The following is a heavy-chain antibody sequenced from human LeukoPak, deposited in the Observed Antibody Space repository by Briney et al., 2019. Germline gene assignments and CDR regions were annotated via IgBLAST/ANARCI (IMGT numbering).Heavy chain of an antibody. J-gene: IGHJ4*02. CDR1: GFTFSSYA. V-gene: IGHV3-48*02. CDR3: ARSRGYYDSSGYYSYYFDF. CDR2: ISSSSNTI. Sequence: GGSLRLSCAASGFTFSSYAMTWVRQAPGKGLEWVSYISSSSNTIYYADSVKGRFTISRDNAKNSLYLQMNSLRDEDTAVYCCARSRGYYDSSGYYSYYFDFWGQGTLVTVSS. D-gene: IGHD3-22*01.